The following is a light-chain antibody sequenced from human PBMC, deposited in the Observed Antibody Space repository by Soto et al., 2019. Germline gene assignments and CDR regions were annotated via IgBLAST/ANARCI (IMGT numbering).Light chain of an antibody. Sequence: QSALTQPASVAGSPGQSITISCTGTGGDVGNYNLLSWYQQHPGKAPKLIISEGTKRPSGVSNRFSGSGSGNTASLTISGLQAEDEADYYCSSYAGPFVIFGGGTKVTVL. CDR2: EGT. V-gene: IGLV2-23*01. CDR3: SSYAGPFVI. CDR1: GGDVGNYNL. J-gene: IGLJ2*01.